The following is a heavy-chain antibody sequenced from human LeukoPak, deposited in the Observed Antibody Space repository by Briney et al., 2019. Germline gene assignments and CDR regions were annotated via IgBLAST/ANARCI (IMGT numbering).Heavy chain of an antibody. CDR3: ARISIAVAGGDYFDY. J-gene: IGHJ4*02. D-gene: IGHD6-19*01. V-gene: IGHV5-10-1*01. Sequence: GASLKISCMGSGYIFTNYWITGVRQLPGKGLERMGRIDPSDSYTNYSPSFQGHVTISADKSISTAYLQWSSLKASDTAMYYCARISIAVAGGDYFDYWGQGTLVTVSS. CDR2: IDPSDSYT. CDR1: GYIFTNYW.